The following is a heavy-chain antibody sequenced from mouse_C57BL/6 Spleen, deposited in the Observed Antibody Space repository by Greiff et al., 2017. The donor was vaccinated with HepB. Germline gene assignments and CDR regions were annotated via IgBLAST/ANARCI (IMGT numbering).Heavy chain of an antibody. CDR3: ARAGGYYGSWFAY. Sequence: VQLQQSGPELVKPGASVKISCKASGYAFSSSWMNWVKQRPGKGLEWIGRIYPGDGDTNYNGKFKGKATLTADKSSSTAYMQLSSLTSADSAVYFCARAGGYYGSWFAYWGQGTLVTVSA. V-gene: IGHV1-82*01. CDR1: GYAFSSSW. CDR2: IYPGDGDT. J-gene: IGHJ3*01. D-gene: IGHD1-1*01.